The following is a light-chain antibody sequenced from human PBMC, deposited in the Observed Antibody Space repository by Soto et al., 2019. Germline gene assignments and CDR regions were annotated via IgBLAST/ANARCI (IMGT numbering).Light chain of an antibody. CDR2: YDD. Sequence: QSVLTQPPSVSEAPRQRVTISCSGSSSNIGHNAVHWYQQLPGKAPKLLIYYDDLLPSGVSDRFSGSKSDTSASLAISGLQSEDEADYYCATWDASLNAVVFGGGTKLTVL. CDR1: SSNIGHNA. J-gene: IGLJ2*01. CDR3: ATWDASLNAVV. V-gene: IGLV1-36*01.